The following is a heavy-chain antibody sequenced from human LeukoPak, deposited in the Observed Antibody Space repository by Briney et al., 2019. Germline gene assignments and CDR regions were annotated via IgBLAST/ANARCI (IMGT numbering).Heavy chain of an antibody. CDR2: INHSGST. V-gene: IGHV4-34*01. CDR3: ARLLGGWYMY. J-gene: IGHJ4*02. D-gene: IGHD6-19*01. Sequence: PSETLSLTCAVYGGSFSGHYGSWIRQPPGEGLEWIGEINHSGSTNYNPSLKSRVTISVDASKNQFSLKLSSVTAADTAVYYCARLLGGWYMYWGQGTLVTVSS. CDR1: GGSFSGHY.